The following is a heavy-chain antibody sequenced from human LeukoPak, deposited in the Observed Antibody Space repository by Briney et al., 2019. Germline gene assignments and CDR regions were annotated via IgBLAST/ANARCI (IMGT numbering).Heavy chain of an antibody. CDR3: ARATFGWGIVDY. J-gene: IGHJ4*02. CDR1: GFTFSSYW. CDR2: IKQDGSEK. Sequence: GGALRLSCAPSGFTFSSYWMSWVRQAPGQGREWVANIKQDGSEKYYVESVKGRFTISRDNAKNSLYLQMNSLRAEDTAVYYCARATFGWGIVDYWGQGTLVTVSS. D-gene: IGHD3-16*01. V-gene: IGHV3-7*03.